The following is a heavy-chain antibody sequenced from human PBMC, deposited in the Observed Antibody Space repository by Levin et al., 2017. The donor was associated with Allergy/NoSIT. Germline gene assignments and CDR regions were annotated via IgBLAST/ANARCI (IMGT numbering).Heavy chain of an antibody. V-gene: IGHV1-8*01. Sequence: ASVKVSCKASGYTLTSDDINWVRQATGQGLEWMGWMNPNSGNTGYAQKFQGRVTMTRSLSTGTAYMELSSLRSEDTAVYYCARGRKGYSDSSGYSWFDPWGQGTQVTVSS. D-gene: IGHD3-22*01. J-gene: IGHJ5*02. CDR1: GYTLTSDD. CDR2: MNPNSGNT. CDR3: ARGRKGYSDSSGYSWFDP.